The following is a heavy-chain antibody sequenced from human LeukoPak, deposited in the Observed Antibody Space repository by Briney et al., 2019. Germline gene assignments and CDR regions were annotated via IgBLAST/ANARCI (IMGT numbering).Heavy chain of an antibody. J-gene: IGHJ4*02. D-gene: IGHD3-10*01. CDR3: ATDRRYYGSGNLE. CDR2: INAGNGNT. V-gene: IGHV1-3*01. CDR1: GYTFTTYT. Sequence: ASVKVSCKASGYTFTTYTMHWVRQAPGQRLEWMGWINAGNGNTKYSQKFQGRVTITGDTPASTAYMELSSLRSEDTAVYYCATDRRYYGSGNLEWGQGTLVTVSS.